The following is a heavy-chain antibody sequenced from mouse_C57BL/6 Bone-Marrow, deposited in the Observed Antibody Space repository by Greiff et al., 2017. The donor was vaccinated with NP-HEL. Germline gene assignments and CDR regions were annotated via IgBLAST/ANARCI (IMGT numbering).Heavy chain of an antibody. V-gene: IGHV5-12*01. Sequence: EVKLMESGGGLVQPGGSLKLSCAASGFTFSDYYMYWVRQTPEKRLEWVAYISNGGGSTYYPDTVKGRFTISRDNAKNTLYLQMSRLKSEDTAMYYCARRGVVAPDYYAMDYWGQGTSVTVSS. CDR3: ARRGVVAPDYYAMDY. CDR1: GFTFSDYY. D-gene: IGHD1-1*01. CDR2: ISNGGGST. J-gene: IGHJ4*01.